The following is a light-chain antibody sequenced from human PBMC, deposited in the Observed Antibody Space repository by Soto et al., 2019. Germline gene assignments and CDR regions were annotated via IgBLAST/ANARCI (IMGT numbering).Light chain of an antibody. V-gene: IGLV2-14*01. Sequence: QSALTQPASVSGSPGQSITISCTGTSSDVGGYNYVSWYQQHPGKAPKLMISEVTNRPSGVSNRFSGSKSGNTASLTISGLQAEDEADYYCSSYTSSGTVVVFGTGTK. CDR1: SSDVGGYNY. J-gene: IGLJ1*01. CDR2: EVT. CDR3: SSYTSSGTVVV.